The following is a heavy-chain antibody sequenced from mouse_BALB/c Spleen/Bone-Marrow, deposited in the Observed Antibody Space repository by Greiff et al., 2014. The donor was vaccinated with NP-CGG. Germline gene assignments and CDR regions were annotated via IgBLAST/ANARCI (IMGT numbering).Heavy chain of an antibody. J-gene: IGHJ4*01. CDR1: GYKFTDYE. V-gene: IGHV1-15*01. CDR3: TREGIYFGYDVPMDY. Sequence: QVQLQQSGAELVRPGASVTLSCKASGYKFTDYEMHWVKQTPVHGLGWIGPIDPETGGTAYNQNFKGKATLTADRSSTTAYMELRSLTSEDSAVYYCTREGIYFGYDVPMDYWGQGTSVTVSS. D-gene: IGHD2-2*01. CDR2: IDPETGGT.